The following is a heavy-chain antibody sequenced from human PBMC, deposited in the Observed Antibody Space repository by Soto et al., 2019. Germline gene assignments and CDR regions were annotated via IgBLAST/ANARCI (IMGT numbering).Heavy chain of an antibody. D-gene: IGHD3-22*01. CDR2: IYYSGST. CDR3: ARVYYYDSSGYPIDY. V-gene: IGHV4-61*01. Sequence: SETLSLTCTVSGGSVSSGSYYWSWIRQPPGKGLEWIGYIYYSGSTNYNPSLKSRVTISVDTSKNQFSLKLSSVTAADTAVYYCARVYYYDSSGYPIDYWRQRTLVTVSS. J-gene: IGHJ4*02. CDR1: GGSVSSGSYY.